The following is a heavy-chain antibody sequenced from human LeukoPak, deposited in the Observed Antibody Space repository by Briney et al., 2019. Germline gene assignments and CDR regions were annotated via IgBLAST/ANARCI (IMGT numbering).Heavy chain of an antibody. CDR3: ARVDANWGVVDY. D-gene: IGHD7-27*01. V-gene: IGHV4-59*01. J-gene: IGHJ4*02. CDR1: GSSISTYY. Sequence: SETLSLTCTVSGSSISTYYWSWIRQPPGKGLEWIGYFHYSGTTNYNPSLKSRVTISVDTSKNQFSLKLSSVTAADTAVYYCARVDANWGVVDYWGQGTLVTVSS. CDR2: FHYSGTT.